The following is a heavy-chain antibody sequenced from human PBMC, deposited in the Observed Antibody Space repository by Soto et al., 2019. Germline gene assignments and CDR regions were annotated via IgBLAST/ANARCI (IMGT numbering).Heavy chain of an antibody. J-gene: IGHJ3*02. CDR3: VEDRMAYNSVWDPFDI. D-gene: IGHD1-20*01. CDR1: EFAFNTYA. CDR2: IWYDGRNK. Sequence: HPGGSLRLSCVASEFAFNTYAIHWVRQAPGQGLEWVAVIWYDGRNKYYAESVKGRFTISRDDSKNTLLLQMNSLRAEDTAVYYCVEDRMAYNSVWDPFDIWGQGTMVTVSS. V-gene: IGHV3-33*06.